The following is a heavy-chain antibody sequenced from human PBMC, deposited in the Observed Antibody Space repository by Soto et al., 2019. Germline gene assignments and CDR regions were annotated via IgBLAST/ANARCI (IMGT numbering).Heavy chain of an antibody. J-gene: IGHJ3*02. V-gene: IGHV3-23*01. Sequence: EVQLLESGGGLVQPGGSLRLSCAASGFTFSSYAMSWVRQAPGKGLEWVSAISGSGGSTYYADSVKGRFTISRDNSKTTLYLQMNSLRAEDTAVYYCAKVVPAAALVMGAFDIWGQGTMVTVSS. CDR2: ISGSGGST. CDR3: AKVVPAAALVMGAFDI. CDR1: GFTFSSYA. D-gene: IGHD2-2*01.